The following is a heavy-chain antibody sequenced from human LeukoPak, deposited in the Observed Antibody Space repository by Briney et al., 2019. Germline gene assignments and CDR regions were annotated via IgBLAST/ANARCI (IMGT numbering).Heavy chain of an antibody. CDR1: GYTFTSNY. V-gene: IGHV1-46*01. Sequence: ASVKVSCKASGYTFTSNYIHWVRQAPGQGLEWTGMIYPRDGSTSYAQKFQGRVTVTRDSSTSTVHMELSGLRSEDTAVYYCARDQEGFDYWGQGTLVTVSS. J-gene: IGHJ4*02. CDR2: IYPRDGST. CDR3: ARDQEGFDY.